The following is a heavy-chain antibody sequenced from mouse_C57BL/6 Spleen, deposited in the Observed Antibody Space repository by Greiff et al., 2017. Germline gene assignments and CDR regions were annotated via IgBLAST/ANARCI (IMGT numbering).Heavy chain of an antibody. Sequence: QVQLQQPGAELVMPGASVKLSCKASGYTFTSYWMHWVKQRPGQGLEWIGELDPSDSYTNYNQKFKGKSTLTVDKSSSTAYMQLSSLTSEDSAVYYCARSEYYGSGAWFAYWGQGTLVTVSA. J-gene: IGHJ3*01. CDR3: ARSEYYGSGAWFAY. CDR2: LDPSDSYT. V-gene: IGHV1-69*01. CDR1: GYTFTSYW. D-gene: IGHD1-1*01.